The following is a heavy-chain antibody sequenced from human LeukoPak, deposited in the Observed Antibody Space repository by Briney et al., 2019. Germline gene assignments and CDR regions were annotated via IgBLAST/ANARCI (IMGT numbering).Heavy chain of an antibody. CDR1: GFTFSSYA. CDR2: ISYDGSNK. J-gene: IGHJ3*02. D-gene: IGHD3-16*01. V-gene: IGHV3-30-3*01. Sequence: GRSLRLSCAASGFTFSSYAMHWVRQAPGKGLEWVAVISYDGSNKYYADSVKGRFTISRDNSKNTLYLQMNSLRAEDTAVYYCARHMGDDAFDIWGQGTMVTVSS. CDR3: ARHMGDDAFDI.